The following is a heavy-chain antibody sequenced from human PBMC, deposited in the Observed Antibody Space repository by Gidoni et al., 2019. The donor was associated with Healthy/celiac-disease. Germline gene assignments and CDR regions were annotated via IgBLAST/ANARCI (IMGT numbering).Heavy chain of an antibody. CDR2: MSSSGSTI. D-gene: IGHD6-13*01. J-gene: IGHJ4*02. Sequence: QVQMVEYGGGLVKPGGSLRLSCAASGSTFSDYYMSGIRQAPGRGLEWFSYMSSSGSTIYYADSVKGRFTISRDNAKNSLYLQMNSLRAEDTAVYYCARKARAAAGVDYWGQGTLVTVSS. V-gene: IGHV3-11*01. CDR1: GSTFSDYY. CDR3: ARKARAAAGVDY.